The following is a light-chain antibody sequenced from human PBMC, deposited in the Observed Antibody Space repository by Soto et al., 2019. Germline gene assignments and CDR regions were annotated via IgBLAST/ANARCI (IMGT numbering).Light chain of an antibody. Sequence: QSALTQPPSASGSPGQSVTISCTGTSSDVGGYNYVSWYQQHPDKAPKLMIYEVSQRPSGVPDRFSGSKSGNTASLTVSGLQAEDEADYSCVSYAGNNKFYLFGPGTKVT. J-gene: IGLJ1*01. CDR3: VSYAGNNKFYL. CDR1: SSDVGGYNY. V-gene: IGLV2-8*01. CDR2: EVS.